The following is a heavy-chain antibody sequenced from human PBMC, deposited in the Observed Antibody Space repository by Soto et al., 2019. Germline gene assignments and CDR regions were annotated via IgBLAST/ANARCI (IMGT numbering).Heavy chain of an antibody. J-gene: IGHJ4*02. V-gene: IGHV3-30-3*01. D-gene: IGHD3-22*01. CDR1: GFTFRSYA. Sequence: GGSLRLSCGASGFTFRSYAMHWVRQTPGKGLEWVAVISYDGSNKHYADSVKGRFSISRDNAKNMLYLQMDSLSSEDTAVYYCVRSMIIVVRLIGLDYWGQGTLVTVS. CDR2: ISYDGSNK. CDR3: VRSMIIVVRLIGLDY.